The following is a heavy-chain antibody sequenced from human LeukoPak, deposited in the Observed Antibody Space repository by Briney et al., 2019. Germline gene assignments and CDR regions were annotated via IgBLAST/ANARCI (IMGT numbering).Heavy chain of an antibody. Sequence: GGSLRLSCAASEFTLSSYSMNWVRQTPGKGLEWVSSISSSSTYIYYADSVKGRFTISRDNAKNSLYLQMNSLRAEDTAVYYCARSTNYYYDSSGYVDYWGQGTLVTVSS. V-gene: IGHV3-21*01. D-gene: IGHD3-22*01. CDR2: ISSSSTYI. CDR3: ARSTNYYYDSSGYVDY. J-gene: IGHJ4*02. CDR1: EFTLSSYS.